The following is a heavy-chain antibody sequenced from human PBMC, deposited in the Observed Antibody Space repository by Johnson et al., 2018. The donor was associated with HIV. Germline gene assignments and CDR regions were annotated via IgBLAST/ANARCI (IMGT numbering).Heavy chain of an antibody. CDR1: GFTFSSYA. D-gene: IGHD3-16*01. CDR3: AKSAASAGGDDAFDI. V-gene: IGHV3-30*18. CDR2: ISYDGSNK. Sequence: QVQVVESGGGVVRPGGSLRLSCAASGFTFSSYAMHWVRQAPGKGLEWVAVISYDGSNKYSADSVKGRFTISRDNSKNTLFLQRNSLGDEDTAVYYCAKSAASAGGDDAFDIWGQGTMVTVSS. J-gene: IGHJ3*02.